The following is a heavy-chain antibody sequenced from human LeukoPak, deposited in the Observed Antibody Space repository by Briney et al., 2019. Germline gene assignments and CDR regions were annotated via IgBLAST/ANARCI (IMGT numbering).Heavy chain of an antibody. CDR1: GFTVTNYY. Sequence: PGGSLRLSCAASGFTVTNYYMSWVRQAPGKGLEWVSVIYSDGNTKYADSVRGRFTISRDNLQNTLYLQMNSLRAEDTAVYYCARTESGGWSDYYYYYGMDVWGQGTTVTVSS. CDR3: ARTESGGWSDYYYYYGMDV. D-gene: IGHD6-19*01. J-gene: IGHJ6*02. CDR2: IYSDGNT. V-gene: IGHV3-53*01.